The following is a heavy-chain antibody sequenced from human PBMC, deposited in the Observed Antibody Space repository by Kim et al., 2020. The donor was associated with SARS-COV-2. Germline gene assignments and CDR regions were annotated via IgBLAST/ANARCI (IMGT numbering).Heavy chain of an antibody. CDR1: GLTFSSYG. D-gene: IGHD3-10*01. CDR3: ATYDQWGHSHPLWFRELHACGM. V-gene: IGHV3-30*03. J-gene: IGHJ3*02. CDR2: ISYAGSNK. Sequence: GGSLRLSCADSGLTFSSYGTHWVRQAPGKGLEWVAVISYAGSNKYYADSVKGRFTISRDSSKNTLYLQMNSLRVEDTAVYYCATYDQWGHSHPLWFRELHACGMWGEETMLTIS.